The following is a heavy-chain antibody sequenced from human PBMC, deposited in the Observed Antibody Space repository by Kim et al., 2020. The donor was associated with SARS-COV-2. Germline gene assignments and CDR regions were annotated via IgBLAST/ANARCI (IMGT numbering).Heavy chain of an antibody. J-gene: IGHJ5*02. CDR3: ARDDVAGYLSS. V-gene: IGHV3-7*01. Sequence: GGSLRLSCEASGFTFSRHWMSWVRQAPGKGPEWVANIKDDGSWTQYVDSVGGRFTISRDNAKNSLYLQMNSLRAEDTAVYFCARDDVAGYLSSWGQGTLVAVSS. CDR2: IKDDGSWT. CDR1: GFTFSRHW. D-gene: IGHD6-19*01.